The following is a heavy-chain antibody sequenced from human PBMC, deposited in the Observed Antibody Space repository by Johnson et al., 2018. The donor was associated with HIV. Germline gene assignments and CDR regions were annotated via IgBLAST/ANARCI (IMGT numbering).Heavy chain of an antibody. D-gene: IGHD5-18*01. Sequence: VQLVESGGGLIQPGGSLRLSCAASGFTVSSSYMSWVRQAPGKGLEWVANIKQDGSEKYYVDSVKGRFTVSRDNPKNSLSLQMNSLRAEDTAVYYCTTDTERGYSYTRWAFDIWGQGTMVTVSS. CDR3: TTDTERGYSYTRWAFDI. V-gene: IGHV3-7*05. CDR2: IKQDGSEK. CDR1: GFTVSSSY. J-gene: IGHJ3*02.